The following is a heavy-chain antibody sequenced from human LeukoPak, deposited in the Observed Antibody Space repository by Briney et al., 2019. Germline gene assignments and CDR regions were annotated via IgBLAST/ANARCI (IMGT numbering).Heavy chain of an antibody. J-gene: IGHJ5*02. D-gene: IGHD6-13*01. CDR1: GGSVSSGSYY. V-gene: IGHV4-61*01. Sequence: SETLSLTCTVSGGSVSSGSYYWSWIRQPPGKGLEWIGYIYYSGSTNYNPSLKSRVTISVDTSKNQFSLKLSSVTAADTAVYYCAGQSGYSSSAWFDPWGKGTLVTVSS. CDR3: AGQSGYSSSAWFDP. CDR2: IYYSGST.